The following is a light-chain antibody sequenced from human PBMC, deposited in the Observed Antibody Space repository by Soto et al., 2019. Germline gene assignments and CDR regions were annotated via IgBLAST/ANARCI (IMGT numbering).Light chain of an antibody. Sequence: ETVMTQSPATLSVSPGDRATLSCSASQSVSYNLAWYQQKPGQAPRLLIYDASTRATGIPARFSGSASGTEFTLTLSSLLSEDFAVYYCQQYNNWPLTFGGGTKVEMK. V-gene: IGKV3D-15*01. CDR3: QQYNNWPLT. CDR2: DAS. J-gene: IGKJ4*01. CDR1: QSVSYN.